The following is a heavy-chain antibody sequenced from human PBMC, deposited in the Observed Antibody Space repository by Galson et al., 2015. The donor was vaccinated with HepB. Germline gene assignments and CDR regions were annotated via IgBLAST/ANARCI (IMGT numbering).Heavy chain of an antibody. D-gene: IGHD2-2*02. CDR2: INAGNGNT. J-gene: IGHJ4*03. Sequence: SVKVSCKASGYTFTSYAMHWVRQAPGQRLEWMGWINAGNGNTKYSQKFQGRVTITRDTSASTAYMELSSLRSEDTAVYYCARAYQPLLYPYYFDYWGQGTMVTVSS. CDR3: ARAYQPLLYPYYFDY. CDR1: GYTFTSYA. V-gene: IGHV1-3*01.